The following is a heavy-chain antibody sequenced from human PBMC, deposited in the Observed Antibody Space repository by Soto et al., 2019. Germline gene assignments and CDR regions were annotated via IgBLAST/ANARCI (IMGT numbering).Heavy chain of an antibody. J-gene: IGHJ3*02. CDR1: GYSISSGYY. CDR2: IYHSGST. Sequence: SETLSLTCAVSGYSISSGYYWGWIRQPPGKGLEWIGSIYHSGSTYYNPSLKSRVTISVDTSKNQFSLKLSSVTAADTAVYYCARDQGIYDSSGRGPLDACDIWGQGTRVT. V-gene: IGHV4-38-2*02. D-gene: IGHD3-22*01. CDR3: ARDQGIYDSSGRGPLDACDI.